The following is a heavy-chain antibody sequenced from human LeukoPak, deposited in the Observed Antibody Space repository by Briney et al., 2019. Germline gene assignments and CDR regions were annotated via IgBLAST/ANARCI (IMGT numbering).Heavy chain of an antibody. CDR2: ISDSGGST. J-gene: IGHJ4*02. CDR3: AKRGVVIRVILVGFHKEAYYFDS. V-gene: IGHV3-23*01. Sequence: GGSLRLSCAVSGVILSNYGMSWVRQAPGKRLEWVAGISDSGGSTKYADSVKGRFTISRDNSKNTLYLQMKSLRAEDTAVYFCAKRGVVIRVILVGFHKEAYYFDSWGQGALVTVSS. D-gene: IGHD3-22*01. CDR1: GVILSNYG.